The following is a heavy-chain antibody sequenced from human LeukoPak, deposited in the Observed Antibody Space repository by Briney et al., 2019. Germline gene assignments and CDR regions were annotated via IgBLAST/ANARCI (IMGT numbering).Heavy chain of an antibody. CDR3: ARDDFYGSESFDY. V-gene: IGHV1-2*02. CDR2: INPNRGGT. D-gene: IGHD3-10*01. Sequence: ASVTLSFTSSVYTFTIYYIHWVWHGPGQGLEWMGWINPNRGGTNYAQKFQGRVTMTRDTSISTDYMELSRLRSDDTAVYYGARDDFYGSESFDYWGQGTLVTVSS. J-gene: IGHJ4*02. CDR1: VYTFTIYY.